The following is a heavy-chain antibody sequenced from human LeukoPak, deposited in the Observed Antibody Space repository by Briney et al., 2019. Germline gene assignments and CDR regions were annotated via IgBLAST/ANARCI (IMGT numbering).Heavy chain of an antibody. V-gene: IGHV6-1*01. J-gene: IGHJ4*02. CDR2: TYYRSKWYN. CDR1: GDSFSSSSAA. CDR3: ARGGSYSFDH. D-gene: IGHD1-26*01. Sequence: PSQTLSLTCAISGDSFSSSSAAWNWLRQSPSRGLEWLGSTYYRSKWYNDYAASVRSRITINPDTSRNRFSLQLNSVTPEDTAVYYCARGGSYSFDHWGQGTLVTVSS.